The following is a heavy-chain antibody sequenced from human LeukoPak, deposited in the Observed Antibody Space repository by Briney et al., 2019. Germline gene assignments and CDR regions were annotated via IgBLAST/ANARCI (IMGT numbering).Heavy chain of an antibody. CDR2: ISSSSSHI. Sequence: GGSLRLSCAASGFTFSSYSMNWVRQAPGKGLEWVSSISSSSSHIYYADSVEGRFTISRDNAKNSLYLQMNSLRAEDTAVYYCAREGREPGNAFDIWGQGTMVTVSS. CDR3: AREGREPGNAFDI. CDR1: GFTFSSYS. D-gene: IGHD1-26*01. V-gene: IGHV3-21*01. J-gene: IGHJ3*02.